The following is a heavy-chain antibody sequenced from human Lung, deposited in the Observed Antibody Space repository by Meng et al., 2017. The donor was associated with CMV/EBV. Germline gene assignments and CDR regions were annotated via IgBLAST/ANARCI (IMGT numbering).Heavy chain of an antibody. V-gene: IGHV4-59*08. CDR2: IYYSGST. CDR1: GDSISSFY. D-gene: IGHD6-13*01. Sequence: QVQLQESGPGLVKPSENLSLTCTVSGDSISSFYWSWIRQPPGKGLEWIGYIYYSGSTNYNPSLESRVTISVDTSKNQFSLKLRSVTAADTAVYYCARRGSSWYFLDYWGQGTLVTVSS. CDR3: ARRGSSWYFLDY. J-gene: IGHJ4*02.